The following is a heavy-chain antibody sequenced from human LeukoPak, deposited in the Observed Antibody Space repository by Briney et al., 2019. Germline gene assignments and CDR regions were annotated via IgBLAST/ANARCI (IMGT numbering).Heavy chain of an antibody. CDR3: ASSKNYGGNPDFDY. CDR1: GFTFSSYA. Sequence: PGRSLRLSCAASGFTFSSYAMHWVRQAPGKGLEWVAVISYDGSNKYYADSVKGRFTISRDNSKNTLYLQMNSLRAEDTAVYYCASSKNYGGNPDFDYWGQGTLVTVSS. D-gene: IGHD4-23*01. CDR2: ISYDGSNK. V-gene: IGHV3-30-3*01. J-gene: IGHJ4*02.